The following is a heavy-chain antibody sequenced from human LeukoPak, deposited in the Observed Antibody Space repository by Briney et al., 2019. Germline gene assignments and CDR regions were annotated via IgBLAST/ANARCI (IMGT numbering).Heavy chain of an antibody. CDR2: AGWAGGTT. CDR3: ARDHCGGDCYLDY. D-gene: IGHD2-21*02. V-gene: IGHV3-43*01. Sequence: GGSLRLSCAPSGFNFHRYTIHWVRQAPGKGLEWVSLAGWAGGTTYYSDSVKGRFTISRDNSKNTLYLQMNSLRAEDTAVYYCARDHCGGDCYLDYWGQGTLVTVSS. J-gene: IGHJ4*02. CDR1: GFNFHRYT.